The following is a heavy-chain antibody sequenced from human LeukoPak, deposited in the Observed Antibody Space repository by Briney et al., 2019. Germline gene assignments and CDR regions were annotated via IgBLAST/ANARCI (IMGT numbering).Heavy chain of an antibody. CDR1: GGSISSSSYY. Sequence: SETLSLTCTVSGGSISSSSYYCGWIRQPPGKGLEWNGSIYYSGSTYYNPSLKSRVTISVDTSKNQSSLKLSSVTAADTAVYYCARLQYDYVWGSYRKRRYYFDYWGQGTLVTVSS. CDR2: IYYSGST. D-gene: IGHD3-16*02. V-gene: IGHV4-39*01. J-gene: IGHJ4*02. CDR3: ARLQYDYVWGSYRKRRYYFDY.